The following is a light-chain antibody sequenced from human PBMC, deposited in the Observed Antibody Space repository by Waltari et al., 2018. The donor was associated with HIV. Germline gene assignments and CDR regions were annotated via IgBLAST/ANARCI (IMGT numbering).Light chain of an antibody. CDR2: GAS. Sequence: EIVLPQSPGTLSFSPGERATLSCRASQSVSSSYLAWYQQKPGQAPRLLIYGASSRATGIPDRFSGSGSGTDFTLSISRLEPEDFAVYYCQQYGSSPRTFGQGSKVEIK. CDR1: QSVSSSY. J-gene: IGKJ1*01. V-gene: IGKV3-20*01. CDR3: QQYGSSPRT.